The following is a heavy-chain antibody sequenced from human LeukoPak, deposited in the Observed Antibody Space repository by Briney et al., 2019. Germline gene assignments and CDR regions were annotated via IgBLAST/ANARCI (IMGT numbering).Heavy chain of an antibody. J-gene: IGHJ3*02. CDR3: ARRYASADLDAFNI. CDR2: IYYTGST. D-gene: IGHD3-10*01. Sequence: SETLSLTCTVSGGSVKDYWSWIRQPPGKGLEWIGYIYYTGSTNYNPSLKSRMSMSVDTSKNQFSLKLNSVTAADTAVYYCARRYASADLDAFNIWGQGTMVTVSS. V-gene: IGHV4-59*02. CDR1: GGSVKDY.